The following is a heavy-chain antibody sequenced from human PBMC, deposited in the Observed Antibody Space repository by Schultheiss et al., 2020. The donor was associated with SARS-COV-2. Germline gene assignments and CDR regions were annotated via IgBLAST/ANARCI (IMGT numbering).Heavy chain of an antibody. Sequence: GGSLRLSCAASGFTFSSYAMHWVRQAPGKGLEWVSYISSSGSTIYYADSVKGRFTISRDNAKNSLYLQMNSLRAEDTAVYYCARDRYNTVVPWGVYYYYGMDVWGQGTTVTVSS. V-gene: IGHV3-48*03. CDR3: ARDRYNTVVPWGVYYYYGMDV. J-gene: IGHJ6*02. CDR1: GFTFSSYA. D-gene: IGHD4-23*01. CDR2: ISSSGSTI.